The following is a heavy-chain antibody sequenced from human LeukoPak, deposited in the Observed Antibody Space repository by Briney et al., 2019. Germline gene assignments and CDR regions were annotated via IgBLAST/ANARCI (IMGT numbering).Heavy chain of an antibody. D-gene: IGHD6-19*01. J-gene: IGHJ4*02. CDR2: INPYSGGT. CDR1: GYTFSSYS. CDR3: ARDYSSGWYVY. Sequence: GASVTVSCKASGYTFSSYSINWVRQAPGQGLEWMGRINPYSGGTNYAQKFQGRVTMTRDTSISTAYMELSRLKSDDTAVYYCARDYSSGWYVYWGQGTLVTVSS. V-gene: IGHV1-2*06.